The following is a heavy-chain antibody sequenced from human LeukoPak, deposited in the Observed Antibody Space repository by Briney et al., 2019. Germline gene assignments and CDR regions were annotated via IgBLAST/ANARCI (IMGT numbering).Heavy chain of an antibody. CDR3: AKSIWSGYLNWFDP. J-gene: IGHJ5*02. D-gene: IGHD3-3*01. Sequence: GGSLRLSCAASGFTFSSYEMNWVRQAPGKGLEWVSYISSSGSTIYYADSVKGRFTISRDNAKNSLYLQMNSLRAEDTAVYYCAKSIWSGYLNWFDPWGQGTLVTVSS. CDR1: GFTFSSYE. V-gene: IGHV3-48*03. CDR2: ISSSGSTI.